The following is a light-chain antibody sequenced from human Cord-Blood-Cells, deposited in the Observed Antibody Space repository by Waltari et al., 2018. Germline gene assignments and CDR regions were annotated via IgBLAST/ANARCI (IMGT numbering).Light chain of an antibody. CDR3: QQYYSLLT. J-gene: IGKJ3*01. CDR1: QSVLSSSNNKNY. CDR2: WAA. Sequence: DIVMTQSPDSLAVSLGERATINCKSSQSVLSSSNNKNYLAWYQQQPRQPPKLLIYWAATRESGVPDRFSGSGSGTDFTLTSSSLQAEDVAVYYCQQYYSLLTFGPGTKVDIK. V-gene: IGKV4-1*01.